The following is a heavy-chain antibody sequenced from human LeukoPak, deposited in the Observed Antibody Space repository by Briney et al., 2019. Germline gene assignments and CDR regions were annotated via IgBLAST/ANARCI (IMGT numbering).Heavy chain of an antibody. J-gene: IGHJ4*02. CDR3: ARVGTAVADNYFDY. CDR1: GGSFSGYY. V-gene: IGHV4-39*07. Sequence: PSETLSLTCAVCGGSFSGYYWGWIRQPPGKGLEWIGSIYYSGSTYYNPSLKSRVTISVDTSKNQFSLKLSSVTAADTAVYYCARVGTAVADNYFDYWGQGTLVTVSS. CDR2: IYYSGST. D-gene: IGHD6-19*01.